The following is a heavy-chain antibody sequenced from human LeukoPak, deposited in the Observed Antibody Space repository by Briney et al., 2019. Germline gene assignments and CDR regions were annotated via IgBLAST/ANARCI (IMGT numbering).Heavy chain of an antibody. CDR2: ISSSSSYI. J-gene: IGHJ6*02. CDR1: GFTFSSYS. V-gene: IGHV3-21*01. Sequence: GGSLRLSCAASGFTFSSYSMNWVRQAPGKGLEWVSSISSSSSYIYYADSVKGRFTISRDNAKNSLYLQMNSLRAEDTAVYYCARDKDYYDSSNGMDVWGQGTTVTVSS. D-gene: IGHD3-22*01. CDR3: ARDKDYYDSSNGMDV.